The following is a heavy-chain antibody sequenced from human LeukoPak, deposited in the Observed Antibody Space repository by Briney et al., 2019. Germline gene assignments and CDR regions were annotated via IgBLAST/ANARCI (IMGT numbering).Heavy chain of an antibody. CDR2: VTASGGTT. Sequence: SGGSLRLSCAASGFTFSSYAMSWVRQAPGKGLEWVSAVTASGGTTYYADSVEGRFTISRDNSKNTLFLQMNSLRAEDTAVYYCAKNSGGSYSGEYWGQGTLVTVSS. V-gene: IGHV3-23*01. J-gene: IGHJ4*02. D-gene: IGHD1-26*01. CDR3: AKNSGGSYSGEY. CDR1: GFTFSSYA.